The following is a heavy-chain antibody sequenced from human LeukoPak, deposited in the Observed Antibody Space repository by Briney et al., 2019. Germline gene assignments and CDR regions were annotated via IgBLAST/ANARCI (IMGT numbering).Heavy chain of an antibody. CDR1: GGTFSSYA. CDR3: ARDQWDIVVVIAQQNWFDP. V-gene: IGHV1-69*01. Sequence: ASVKVSCKASGGTFSSYAISWVRQAPGQGLEWMGGIIPIFGTANYAQKFQGRVTITADESTSTAYMVLSSLRSEDTAVYYCARDQWDIVVVIAQQNWFDPWGQGTLVTVSS. D-gene: IGHD2-21*01. J-gene: IGHJ5*02. CDR2: IIPIFGTA.